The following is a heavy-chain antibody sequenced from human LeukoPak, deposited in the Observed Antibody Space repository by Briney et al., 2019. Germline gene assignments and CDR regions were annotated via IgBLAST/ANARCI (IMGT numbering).Heavy chain of an antibody. D-gene: IGHD2-2*02. CDR2: IKQDGSEA. J-gene: IGHJ4*02. Sequence: GGSLRLSCTTSGFNFRAYWMGWVRQAPGKGLEWVANIKQDGSEAYYVDSVKGRFTISRDNAKNSLYLQMNSLRAEDTAVYYCVRPDCSSASCYTPGYWGQGTLVTVSS. V-gene: IGHV3-7*01. CDR3: VRPDCSSASCYTPGY. CDR1: GFNFRAYW.